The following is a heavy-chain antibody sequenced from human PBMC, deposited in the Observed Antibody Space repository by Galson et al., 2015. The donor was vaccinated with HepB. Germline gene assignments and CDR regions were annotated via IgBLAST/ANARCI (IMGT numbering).Heavy chain of an antibody. CDR2: IYPDDSDT. V-gene: IGHV5-51*01. Sequence: QSGAEVKKPGESLKIACKGSGYRFAGHWIAWVRQMPGKGLEWMGIIYPDDSDTIYSPSFQGQVTISADKSINTAYLQWSSLKASDSAIYYCARRIPAISGSSREALDIWGQGTMVTVYS. J-gene: IGHJ3*02. D-gene: IGHD2-21*01. CDR3: ARRIPAISGSSREALDI. CDR1: GYRFAGHW.